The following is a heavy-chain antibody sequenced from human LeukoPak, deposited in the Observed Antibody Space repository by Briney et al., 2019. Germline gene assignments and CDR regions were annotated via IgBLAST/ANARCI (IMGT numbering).Heavy chain of an antibody. J-gene: IGHJ4*02. CDR1: GYTFTGYY. V-gene: IGHV1-2*06. D-gene: IGHD3-16*01. CDR3: AIPALYDYVWGTSN. Sequence: ASVKVSCKASGYTFTGYYMHWVRQAPGQGLEWMGRINPNSGDTNYAREFQGRVNMTRDTSIRTAYMELSRLRSDDTSVYYCAIPALYDYVWGTSNWGQGTLVTVSS. CDR2: INPNSGDT.